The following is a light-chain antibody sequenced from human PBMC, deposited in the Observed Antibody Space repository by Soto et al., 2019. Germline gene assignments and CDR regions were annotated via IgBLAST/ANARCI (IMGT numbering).Light chain of an antibody. J-gene: IGLJ2*01. CDR3: CSYTSSSTLI. V-gene: IGLV2-14*01. Sequence: QSALTQPASVSGSPGQSITISCTGTSSDVGGYNYVSWYQQHPGKAPKLMIYEVRNRPSGVSNRFSGSKSGNTASLTISGLQAEDEADYYCCSYTSSSTLIFGGGTKSPS. CDR2: EVR. CDR1: SSDVGGYNY.